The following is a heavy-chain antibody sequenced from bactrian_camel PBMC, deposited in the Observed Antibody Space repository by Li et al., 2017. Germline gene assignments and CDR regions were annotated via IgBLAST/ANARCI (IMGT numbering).Heavy chain of an antibody. V-gene: IGHV3S53*01. D-gene: IGHD5*01. J-gene: IGHJ4*01. CDR2: IAQGRGSA. Sequence: HVQLVESGGGSVQAGGSLSLSCTASGYIDRGNYPGWFRLAPGKQREGVATIAQGRGSAVYADSVRGRFTISRDNAKNTVHLQMDSLKPEDTAMYCCAAMTPETVAPDRVPGFGFLEGRGTQVTVS. CDR1: GYIDRGNY.